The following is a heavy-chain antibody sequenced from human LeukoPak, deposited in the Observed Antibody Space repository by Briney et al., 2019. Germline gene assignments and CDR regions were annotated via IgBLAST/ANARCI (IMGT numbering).Heavy chain of an antibody. Sequence: ETLSLTCTVSGYSISSGYYWGWVRQAPGKGLEWVGRIKSKSDYGTTEHAAPVKGRFTISREDSENMMYLEMSSLKTDDTAVYYCTTTSASIRKFDMDVWGKGTTVTVSS. CDR1: GYSISSGYY. J-gene: IGHJ6*03. V-gene: IGHV3-15*01. CDR2: IKSKSDYGTT. CDR3: TTTSASIRKFDMDV. D-gene: IGHD5-24*01.